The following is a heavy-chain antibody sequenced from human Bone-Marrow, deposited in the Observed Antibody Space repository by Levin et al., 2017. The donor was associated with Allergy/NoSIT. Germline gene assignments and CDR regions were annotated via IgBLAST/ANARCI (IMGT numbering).Heavy chain of an antibody. V-gene: IGHV3-30-3*01. CDR2: ISHDGSYT. J-gene: IGHJ4*02. CDR1: GFTFSNDV. CDR3: VRPFLPGAH. D-gene: IGHD2-8*02. Sequence: GESLKISCAASGFTFSNDVVHWVRQAPGKGLEWVALISHDGSYTYYADSVKGRFTISRDNSRSTLYLQMNSLRVEDTAVYYCVRPFLPGAHWGQGTLVTVSS.